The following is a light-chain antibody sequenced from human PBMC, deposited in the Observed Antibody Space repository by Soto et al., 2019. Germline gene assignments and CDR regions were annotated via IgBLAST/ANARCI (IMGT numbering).Light chain of an antibody. CDR3: CSYAGSSTPVI. J-gene: IGLJ1*01. V-gene: IGLV2-23*02. CDR2: EVS. Sequence: QSALTQPASVSGSPGQSITISCTGTSSDVGSYNLVSWYQQHPGKAPKLMIYEVSKRPSGVSNRFSGSKSGNTASLTISGLQAEDEDEYYCCSYAGSSTPVIFGTGTKVTVL. CDR1: SSDVGSYNL.